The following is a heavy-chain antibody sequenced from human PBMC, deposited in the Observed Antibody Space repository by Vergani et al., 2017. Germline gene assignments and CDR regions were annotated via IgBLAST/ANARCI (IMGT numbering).Heavy chain of an antibody. Sequence: QVQLQESGPGLVKPSQTLSLTCSVSGDSISSGVYYWNWIRQHPGKSLEWIGYIYSTGSTHHNPSLRRRINMSVDTSKNQFSLKLNSVTAADTAMYHCARMWGYDEGDAFRIGYFDSWGPGILVTVSS. J-gene: IGHJ4*02. D-gene: IGHD3-22*01. V-gene: IGHV4-31*03. CDR1: GDSISSGVYY. CDR3: ARMWGYDEGDAFRIGYFDS. CDR2: IYSTGST.